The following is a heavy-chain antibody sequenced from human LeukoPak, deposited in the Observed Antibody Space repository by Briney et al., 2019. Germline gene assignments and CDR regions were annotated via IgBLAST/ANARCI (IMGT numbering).Heavy chain of an antibody. V-gene: IGHV1-2*02. D-gene: IGHD3-9*01. CDR3: ARMRLRYFDWPRYYYYYMDV. CDR1: GYTFTGYY. Sequence: GASVTVSCKASGYTFTGYYIHWVRQAPGQGLEWMGWINPNSGGTNYAQKFQGRVTMTRDTSISTAYMELSRLRSDDTAVYYCARMRLRYFDWPRYYYYYMDVWGKGTTVTVSS. J-gene: IGHJ6*03. CDR2: INPNSGGT.